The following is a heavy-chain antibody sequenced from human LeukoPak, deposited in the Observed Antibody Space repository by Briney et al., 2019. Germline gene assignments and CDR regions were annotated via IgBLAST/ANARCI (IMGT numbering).Heavy chain of an antibody. CDR3: AKGQDILTGSYYYYGMDV. Sequence: GGSLRLSCAASGFTFSSYSMNWVRQAPGKGLEWVSAISGSGGSTYYADSVKGRFTISRDNSKNTLYLQMNSLRAEDTAVYYCAKGQDILTGSYYYYGMDVWGQGTTVTVSS. CDR2: ISGSGGST. CDR1: GFTFSSYS. J-gene: IGHJ6*02. D-gene: IGHD3-9*01. V-gene: IGHV3-23*01.